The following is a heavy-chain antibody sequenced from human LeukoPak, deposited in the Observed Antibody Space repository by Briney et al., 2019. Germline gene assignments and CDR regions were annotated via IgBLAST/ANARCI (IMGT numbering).Heavy chain of an antibody. J-gene: IGHJ3*02. V-gene: IGHV4-39*01. D-gene: IGHD2-15*01. CDR3: ARQGVAAPNDAFDI. CDR1: GGSISSSSYY. Sequence: SETLSLTCTVSGGSISSSSYYWGWIRQPPGKGLEWIGSIYYSGSTYYNPSLKSRVTISVDTSKNQFSLKLSSVTAADTAVYYCARQGVAAPNDAFDIWGQGTMVTVS. CDR2: IYYSGST.